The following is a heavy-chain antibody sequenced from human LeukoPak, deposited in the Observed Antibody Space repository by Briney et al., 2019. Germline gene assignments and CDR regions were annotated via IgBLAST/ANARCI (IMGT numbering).Heavy chain of an antibody. V-gene: IGHV4-59*01. CDR1: GDSISTYY. Sequence: SGTLSLTCTVSGDSISTYYWSWIRQSPGKGLEWIGYIYHSGSTKYNPSLKSRVTISVDTSKKQFSLKLSSVTAADTAVYYCARDGYGGVDYWGQGTLVTVSS. D-gene: IGHD3-10*01. CDR3: ARDGYGGVDY. J-gene: IGHJ4*02. CDR2: IYHSGST.